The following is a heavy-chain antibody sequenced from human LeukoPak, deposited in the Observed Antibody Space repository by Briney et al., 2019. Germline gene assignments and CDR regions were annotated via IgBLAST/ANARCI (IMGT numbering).Heavy chain of an antibody. J-gene: IGHJ4*02. D-gene: IGHD6-19*01. CDR3: ARAPAVAGSFDY. Sequence: SQTLSLTCAISGDIVSSNSAAWHWSRQSRSRGLEWLVRTYYRSKLYNDYAGSVKSRITINPDPSKNQFSLQLNSVTPEDTAVYYCARAPAVAGSFDYWGQGTLVTVSS. CDR1: GDIVSSNSAA. V-gene: IGHV6-1*01. CDR2: TYYRSKLYN.